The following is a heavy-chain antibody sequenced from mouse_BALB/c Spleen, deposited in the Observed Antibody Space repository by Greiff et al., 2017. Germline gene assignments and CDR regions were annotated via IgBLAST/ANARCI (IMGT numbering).Heavy chain of an antibody. D-gene: IGHD1-1*01. CDR1: GFTFSSYT. V-gene: IGHV5-12-2*01. J-gene: IGHJ2*01. Sequence: EVQLVESGGGLVQPGGSLKLSCAASGFTFSSYTMSWVRQTPEKRLEWVAYISNGGGSTYYPDTVKGRFTISRDNAKNTLYLQMSSLKSEDTAMYYCARLRGSPYFDYWGQGTTLTVSS. CDR2: ISNGGGST. CDR3: ARLRGSPYFDY.